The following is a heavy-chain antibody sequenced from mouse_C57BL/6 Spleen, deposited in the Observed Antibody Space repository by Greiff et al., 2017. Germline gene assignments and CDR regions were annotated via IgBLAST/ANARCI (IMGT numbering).Heavy chain of an antibody. D-gene: IGHD1-1*01. CDR3: ARWDTTVVATNFDV. J-gene: IGHJ1*03. CDR1: GYAFSSYW. CDR2: IYPGDGDT. V-gene: IGHV1-80*01. Sequence: LVESGAELVKPGASVKISCKASGYAFSSYWMNWVKQRPGKGLEWIGQIYPGDGDTNYNGKFKGKATLTADKSSSTAYMQLSSLTSEDSAVYFCARWDTTVVATNFDVWGTGTTVTVSS.